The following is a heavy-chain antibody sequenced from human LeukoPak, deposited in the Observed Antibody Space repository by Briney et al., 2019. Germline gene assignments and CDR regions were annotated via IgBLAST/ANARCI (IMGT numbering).Heavy chain of an antibody. CDR3: ARGAGYTYGTFDY. J-gene: IGHJ4*02. D-gene: IGHD5-18*01. CDR1: GGSISSSSYY. V-gene: IGHV4-39*07. Sequence: PSETLSLTCTVSGGSISSSSYYWGWIRQPPGKGLEWIGSIYYGGSTYYNPSLKSRVTISVDTSKNQFSLKLSSVTAADTAVYYCARGAGYTYGTFDYWGQGTLVTVSS. CDR2: IYYGGST.